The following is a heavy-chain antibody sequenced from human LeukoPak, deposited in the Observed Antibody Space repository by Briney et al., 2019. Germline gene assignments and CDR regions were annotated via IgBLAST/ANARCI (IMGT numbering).Heavy chain of an antibody. V-gene: IGHV1-2*02. CDR1: GYTFTGYY. CDR3: ARGGVLQLPNWFDP. J-gene: IGHJ5*02. Sequence: ASVKVSCKASGYTFTGYYMLWLRQAPGQGLEWMGWINPNSGGTNYAQKFQGRVTMTRDTSISTAYMELSRLRSDDTAVYYCARGGVLQLPNWFDPWGQGTLVTVSS. D-gene: IGHD1-1*01. CDR2: INPNSGGT.